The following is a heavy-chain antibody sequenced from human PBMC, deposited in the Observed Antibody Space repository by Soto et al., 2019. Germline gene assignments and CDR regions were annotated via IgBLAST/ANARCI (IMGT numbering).Heavy chain of an antibody. J-gene: IGHJ6*02. CDR3: AKARLLGFGEFNPYYYGMDV. V-gene: IGHV3-30*18. Sequence: QVQLVESGGGVVQPGRSLRLSCAASGFTFSAYGIHWVRQAPGMGLEWVAIISFDGTNKYYADSVKGRFTISRDNSKNTLYLQMNSLRAEDTAVYYCAKARLLGFGEFNPYYYGMDVWGQGTTVTVSS. D-gene: IGHD3-10*01. CDR2: ISFDGTNK. CDR1: GFTFSAYG.